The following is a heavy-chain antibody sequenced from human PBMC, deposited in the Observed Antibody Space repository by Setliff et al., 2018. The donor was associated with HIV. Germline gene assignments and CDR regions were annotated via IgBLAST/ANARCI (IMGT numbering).Heavy chain of an antibody. V-gene: IGHV1-24*01. Sequence: ASVKVSCKASGYTFTSYGISWVRRAPGKGLEWMGGFDPEYDKTFYAQKFQGRVTMSEDTSTDTAYMELTSLRSEDTAVYYCATRAYDSSGYLRSRVSGAAFDIWGQGTMVTVSS. CDR1: GYTFTSYG. J-gene: IGHJ3*02. D-gene: IGHD3-22*01. CDR2: FDPEYDKT. CDR3: ATRAYDSSGYLRSRVSGAAFDI.